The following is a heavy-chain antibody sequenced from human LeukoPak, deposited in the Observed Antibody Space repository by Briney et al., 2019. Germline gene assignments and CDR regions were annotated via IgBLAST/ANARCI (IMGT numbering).Heavy chain of an antibody. CDR1: GFTFDDYG. CDR3: ARDSGGAIDY. CDR2: INWNGGST. J-gene: IGHJ4*02. D-gene: IGHD1-26*01. V-gene: IGHV3-20*04. Sequence: GGSLRLSCAASGFTFDDYGMSWVRQAPGKGLEWVAGINWNGGSTGYADSVKGRSTISRDNAKNSLYLQMNSLRAEDTALYYCARDSGGAIDYWGQGTLVTVSS.